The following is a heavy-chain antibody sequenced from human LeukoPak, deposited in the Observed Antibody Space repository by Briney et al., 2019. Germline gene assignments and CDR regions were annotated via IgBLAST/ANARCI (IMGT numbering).Heavy chain of an antibody. CDR2: IYYSGST. CDR1: GGPISGYY. D-gene: IGHD3-22*01. J-gene: IGHJ4*02. CDR3: ATYYDDRSHYVHYFDY. Sequence: SETLSLTCTVSGGPISGYYWSWVRQFPGKGLEWIGYIYYSGSTNYNPSLKSRVTISVDTSKNQFSLKLTSVTAADTAVYYCATYYDDRSHYVHYFDYWGQGTLVTVSS. V-gene: IGHV4-59*01.